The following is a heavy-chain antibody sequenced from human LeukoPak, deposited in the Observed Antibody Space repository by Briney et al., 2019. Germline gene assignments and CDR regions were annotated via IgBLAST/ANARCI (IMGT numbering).Heavy chain of an antibody. Sequence: GGSLRLSCSASGFSFIDFAMHWVRQAPGKGLEWVAVISHDSKTKYHAESVKGRFTISRDNSKNTVYLQMNSLRAEDTAVYYCARTYCGGDCYPLIVDYWGQGTLVTVSS. J-gene: IGHJ4*02. D-gene: IGHD2-21*01. CDR1: GFSFIDFA. CDR2: ISHDSKTK. CDR3: ARTYCGGDCYPLIVDY. V-gene: IGHV3-30*01.